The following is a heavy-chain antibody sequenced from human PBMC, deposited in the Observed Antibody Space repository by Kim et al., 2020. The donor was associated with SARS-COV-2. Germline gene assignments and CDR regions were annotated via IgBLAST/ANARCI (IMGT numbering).Heavy chain of an antibody. J-gene: IGHJ6*01. V-gene: IGHV3-30*04. D-gene: IGHD6-19*01. CDR3: SRARSCWYYYYYGMDI. CDR2: ISYDGSNK. CDR1: GFTFSSYA. Sequence: GGSLRLSCAASGFTFSSYAMHWVRQAPGKGLEWVAVISYDGSNKYYADSVKGRFTISRDNSKNTLYLQMNSLRAEDTAVYYCSRARSCWYYYYYGMDILG.